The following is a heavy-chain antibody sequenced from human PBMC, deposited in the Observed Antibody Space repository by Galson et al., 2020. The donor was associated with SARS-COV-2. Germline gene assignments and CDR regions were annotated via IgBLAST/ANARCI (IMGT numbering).Heavy chain of an antibody. CDR3: ARDEYSSSAFDP. J-gene: IGHJ5*02. D-gene: IGHD6-6*01. V-gene: IGHV4-39*07. CDR2: IYYSGST. CDR1: GGSISSSSYY. Sequence: SETLSLTCTVSGGSISSSSYYWGWIRQPPGKGLEWIGSIYYSGSTYYNPSLKSRVTISVDTSKNQFSLKLSSVTAADTAVYYCARDEYSSSAFDPCGQGTLVTVSS.